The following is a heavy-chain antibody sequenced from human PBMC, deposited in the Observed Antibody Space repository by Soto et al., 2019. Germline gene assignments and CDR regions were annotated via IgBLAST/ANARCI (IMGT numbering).Heavy chain of an antibody. CDR2: IWYDGSNK. CDR1: GFPFSSYG. Sequence: QVHLVESGGGVVQPGRSLRLSCAASGFPFSSYGMHWVRQAPGKGLDWVAVIWYDGSNKDYADSVKGRFTISRDNSKNTLFLQMNNLRVDDTAVYYCASSINWGQGTLVTVS. CDR3: ASSIN. V-gene: IGHV3-33*01. J-gene: IGHJ4*02.